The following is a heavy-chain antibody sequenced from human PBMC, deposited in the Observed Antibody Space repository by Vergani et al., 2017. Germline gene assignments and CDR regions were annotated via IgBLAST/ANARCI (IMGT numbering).Heavy chain of an antibody. J-gene: IGHJ5*02. D-gene: IGHD2-2*01. CDR1: GGSFSGYS. Sequence: QVQLQQWGAGLLKPSETLSLTCAVYGGSFSGYSWSWIRQHPGKGLEWIGYIYYSGSTYYNPSLKSRVTISVDTSKNQFSLKLSSVTAADTAVYYCARGILDCSSTSCYRGSGNWFDPWGQGTLVTVSS. CDR3: ARGILDCSSTSCYRGSGNWFDP. CDR2: IYYSGST. V-gene: IGHV4-34*01.